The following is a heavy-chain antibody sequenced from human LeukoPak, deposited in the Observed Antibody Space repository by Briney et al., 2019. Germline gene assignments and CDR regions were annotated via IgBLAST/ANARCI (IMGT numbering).Heavy chain of an antibody. CDR2: IGTTGDT. V-gene: IGHV3-13*01. D-gene: IGHD3-3*01. J-gene: IGHJ4*02. CDR1: GFTFTTYD. CDR3: ARDRYDFWSGYSFDY. Sequence: PGGSLRLSCAASGFTFTTYDMHWVRHATGKGLEWVSAIGTTGDTYYPGSVKGRFTISRENAKNSLYLQMNSLRAGDTAVYYCARDRYDFWSGYSFDYWGQGTLVTVSS.